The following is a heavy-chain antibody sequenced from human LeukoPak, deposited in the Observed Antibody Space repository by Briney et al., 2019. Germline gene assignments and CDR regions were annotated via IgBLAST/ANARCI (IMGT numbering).Heavy chain of an antibody. CDR3: ARVSSSSWYYFDS. CDR2: IYYSGST. D-gene: IGHD6-13*01. J-gene: IGHJ4*02. V-gene: IGHV4-39*01. CDR1: GGSISSSSYY. Sequence: SETLSLTCTVSGGSISSSSYYWGWIRQPPGKGLEWIGSIYYSGSTYYNPSLKSRVTISVDTSKNQFSLKLSSVTAADTAVYYCARVSSSSWYYFDSWGQGTLVTVSS.